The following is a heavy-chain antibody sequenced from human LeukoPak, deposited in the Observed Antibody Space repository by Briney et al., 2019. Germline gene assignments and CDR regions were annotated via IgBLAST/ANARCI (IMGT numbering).Heavy chain of an antibody. CDR2: INPSGGST. J-gene: IGHJ4*01. V-gene: IGHV1-46*01. CDR1: GYTFTSYY. Sequence: ASVKVSCKASGYTFTSYYMHWVRQAPGQGLEWMGIINPSGGSTSYAQKFQGRVTMTRDTSTSTVYMELSSLRSEDTAVYYCASEAYSSSTRVTYFDYWGQGTLVTVSS. D-gene: IGHD6-6*01. CDR3: ASEAYSSSTRVTYFDY.